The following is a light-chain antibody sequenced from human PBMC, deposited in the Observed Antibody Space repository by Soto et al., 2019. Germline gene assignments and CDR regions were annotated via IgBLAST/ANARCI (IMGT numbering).Light chain of an antibody. V-gene: IGLV2-14*01. Sequence: QSALTQPASVSGSPGQSITISCTGTSSDVGGYNYVSWYQQHPGKAPKLMIYDVSNRPSGVSNRFSGSKSGNTASLTISGLQAEDEADYYSRSYTSSSTYVFGTGTKVTDL. J-gene: IGLJ1*01. CDR1: SSDVGGYNY. CDR3: RSYTSSSTYV. CDR2: DVS.